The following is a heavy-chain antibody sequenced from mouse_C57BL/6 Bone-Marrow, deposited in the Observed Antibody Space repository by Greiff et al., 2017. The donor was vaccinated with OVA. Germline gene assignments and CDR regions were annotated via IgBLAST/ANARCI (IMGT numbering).Heavy chain of an antibody. D-gene: IGHD2-4*01. J-gene: IGHJ1*03. CDR2: ISNGGGSS. V-gene: IGHV5-12*01. CDR3: ARRKDYHWYFDV. Sequence: EVQLVESGGGLVQPGGSLKLSCAASGFTFSDYYMYWVRQTPEKRLEWVAYISNGGGSSYYQDTVKGRFTISRDNAKNTLYLQMSRLKSEDTAMYYCARRKDYHWYFDVWGTGTTVTVSS. CDR1: GFTFSDYY.